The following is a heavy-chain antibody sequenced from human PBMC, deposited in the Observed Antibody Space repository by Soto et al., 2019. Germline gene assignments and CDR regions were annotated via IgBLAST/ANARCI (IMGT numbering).Heavy chain of an antibody. CDR3: AKELQRGMDV. J-gene: IGHJ6*02. CDR1: GYTFSVYH. V-gene: IGHV1-2*02. CDR2: VHPNSGRT. D-gene: IGHD4-4*01. Sequence: QVHLVQSGAEVKQPGASVKVSCKASGYTFSVYHMHWVRQAPGQGLERIGWVHPNSGRTNYAQSFERSATMTRDTSINTAYMELGRMTSNDTAVYYCAKELQRGMDVRCQGTTVTVSS.